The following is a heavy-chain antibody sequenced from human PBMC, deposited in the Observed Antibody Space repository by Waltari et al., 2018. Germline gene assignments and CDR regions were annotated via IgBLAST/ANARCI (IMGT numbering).Heavy chain of an antibody. V-gene: IGHV1-69*12. J-gene: IGHJ6*02. Sequence: QVQLVQSGAEVKQPGSSVKVSCKASGGTFSSYAISWVRQAPGQGLEWMGGIIPIFGTANYAQKFQGRVTITADESTSTAYMELSSLRSEDTAVYYCARGNIVVVPAAIVAGGYYYGMDVWGQGTTVTVSS. CDR3: ARGNIVVVPAAIVAGGYYYGMDV. CDR1: GGTFSSYA. D-gene: IGHD2-2*01. CDR2: IIPIFGTA.